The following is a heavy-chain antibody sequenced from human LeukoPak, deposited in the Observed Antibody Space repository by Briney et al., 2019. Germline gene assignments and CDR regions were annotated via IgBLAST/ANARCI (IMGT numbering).Heavy chain of an antibody. CDR2: IYYSGST. V-gene: IGHV4-30-4*01. D-gene: IGHD2-8*01. J-gene: IGHJ4*02. CDR1: GGSISSGDYY. Sequence: PSETLSLTCTVSGGSISSGDYYWSWIRQPPGKGLEWIGYIYYSGSTFYNPSLKSRIIISLDTSKNQFSLQLSSVTAADTAVYYCARRTLYDNGGGFDYWGQGTLVTVSS. CDR3: ARRTLYDNGGGFDY.